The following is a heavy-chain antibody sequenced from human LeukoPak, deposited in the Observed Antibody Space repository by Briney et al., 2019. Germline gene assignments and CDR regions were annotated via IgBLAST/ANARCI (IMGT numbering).Heavy chain of an antibody. CDR1: GFTFSSYA. CDR2: ISGSGGST. V-gene: IGHV3-23*01. J-gene: IGHJ1*01. Sequence: GGSLRLSCAASGFTFSSYAMSWVRQAPGKGLEWVSAISGSGGSTYYADSVKGRFTISRDNSKNTLYLQMNSLRAEDTAVYYCAKDFLPYSGSYYGYFQRWGQGTLVTVSS. CDR3: AKDFLPYSGSYYGYFQR. D-gene: IGHD1-26*01.